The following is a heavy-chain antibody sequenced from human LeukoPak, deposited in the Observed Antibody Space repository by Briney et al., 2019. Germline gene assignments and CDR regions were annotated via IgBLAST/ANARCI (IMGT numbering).Heavy chain of an antibody. CDR1: GFTFRNYA. CDR2: ISNSGRNT. CDR3: SNWVERVRPSLDY. J-gene: IGHJ4*02. V-gene: IGHV3-23*01. Sequence: GGSLRLSCSASGFTFRNYAMAWVRKAPGTGLGWVSAISNSGRNTYYADSVKGRFTISRDNSKNTVYLEMNSRRAEDTAVYYCSNWVERVRPSLDYWGQGALVTVSS. D-gene: IGHD6-6*01.